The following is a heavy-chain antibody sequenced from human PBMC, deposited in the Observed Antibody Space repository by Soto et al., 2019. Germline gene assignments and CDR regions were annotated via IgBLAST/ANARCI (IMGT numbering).Heavy chain of an antibody. Sequence: GGSLRLSCAASGFTFSIFAMSWVRQAPGKGLEWVSSIGGGDHDRYYTDSVRGRFTISRDNSKNTLYLQMNSLRAEDTAVYYCAKGPPYCGGDCLRTYFDYWGQGTLVTVSS. D-gene: IGHD2-21*02. J-gene: IGHJ4*02. V-gene: IGHV3-23*01. CDR1: GFTFSIFA. CDR3: AKGPPYCGGDCLRTYFDY. CDR2: IGGGDHDR.